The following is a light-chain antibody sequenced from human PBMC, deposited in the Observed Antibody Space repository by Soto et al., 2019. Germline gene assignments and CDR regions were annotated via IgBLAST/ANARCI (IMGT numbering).Light chain of an antibody. CDR2: AAS. V-gene: IGKV1-39*01. J-gene: IGKJ3*01. Sequence: DIQMTQSPSSLSASVGDRVTITCRASQTIIRYLNWYQQKPGRAPNLLIYAASSLQSGVPSRFSGSGSGKEFTLTISSLQPEDFATYYCQQSYSTLCTFGPGTKVEIK. CDR1: QTIIRY. CDR3: QQSYSTLCT.